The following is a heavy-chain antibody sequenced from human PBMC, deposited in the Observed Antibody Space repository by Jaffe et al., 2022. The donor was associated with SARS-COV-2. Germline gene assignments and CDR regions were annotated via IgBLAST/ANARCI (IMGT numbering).Heavy chain of an antibody. J-gene: IGHJ6*03. CDR1: GYTFTSYG. CDR2: ISGYNGNT. D-gene: IGHD6-19*01. CDR3: ARENTVTGIYYYYYMDV. Sequence: QVQLVQSGAEVKKPGASVKVSCKASGYTFTSYGISWVRQAPGQGLEWMGWISGYNGNTNYAQKFQDRVTMTTDTFTSTAYMELRSLRSDDTAVYYCARENTVTGIYYYYYMDVWGKGTTVTVSS. V-gene: IGHV1-18*01.